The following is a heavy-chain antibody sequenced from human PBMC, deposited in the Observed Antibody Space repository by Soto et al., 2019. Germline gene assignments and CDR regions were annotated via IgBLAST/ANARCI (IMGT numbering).Heavy chain of an antibody. CDR1: GVTVSSNY. D-gene: IGHD5-18*01. CDR2: IYSGGST. J-gene: IGHJ4*02. V-gene: IGHV3-66*04. CDR3: ARHGYNYGGGYFDY. Sequence: GGSLRLSCAASGVTVSSNYMSWVRQAPGKGLEWVSVIYSGGSTYYADSVKGRFTIYRDNSKNTLYLQMNSLRAEDTAVYYCARHGYNYGGGYFDYWGQGTLVTVSS.